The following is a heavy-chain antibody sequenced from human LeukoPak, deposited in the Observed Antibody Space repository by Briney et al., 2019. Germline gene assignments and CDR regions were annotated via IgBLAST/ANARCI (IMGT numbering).Heavy chain of an antibody. D-gene: IGHD6-19*01. CDR1: GFTFDDYA. CDR3: AGGLAGD. J-gene: IGHJ4*02. CDR2: ISGDGGST. Sequence: GGSLRLSCSASGFTFDDYAMHWVRQAPGKGLEWVSLISGDGGSTYYADSVKGRFTISRDNAKNSLYLQMNSLRAEDTAVYYCAGGLAGDWGQGTLVTVSS. V-gene: IGHV3-43*02.